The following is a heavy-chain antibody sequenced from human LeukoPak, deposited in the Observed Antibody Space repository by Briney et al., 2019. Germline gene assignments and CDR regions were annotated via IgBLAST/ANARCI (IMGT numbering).Heavy chain of an antibody. CDR3: AKLTTVTTPGDAFDI. J-gene: IGHJ3*02. CDR1: GFTFSSYS. V-gene: IGHV3-21*01. CDR2: ISSSSSYI. D-gene: IGHD4-17*01. Sequence: GGSLRLSCAASGFTFSSYSMNWVRQAPGKGLEWVSSISSSSSYIYYADSVKGRFTISRDNSKNTLYLQMNSLRAEDTAVYYCAKLTTVTTPGDAFDIWGQGTMVTVSS.